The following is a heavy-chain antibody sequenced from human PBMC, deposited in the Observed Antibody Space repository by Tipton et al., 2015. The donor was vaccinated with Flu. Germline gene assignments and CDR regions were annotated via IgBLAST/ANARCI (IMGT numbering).Heavy chain of an antibody. CDR2: ISSSGSSI. V-gene: IGHV3-48*03. J-gene: IGHJ3*02. Sequence: AASGFTFSSYEMNWVRQAPGKGLEWVSYISSSGSSIYYADSVKGRFTISRDNAKNSLYLQMNSLRAEDTAVYYCARKGLIATPGAFDIWGQGTVVTVSS. D-gene: IGHD6-13*01. CDR1: GFTFSSYE. CDR3: ARKGLIATPGAFDI.